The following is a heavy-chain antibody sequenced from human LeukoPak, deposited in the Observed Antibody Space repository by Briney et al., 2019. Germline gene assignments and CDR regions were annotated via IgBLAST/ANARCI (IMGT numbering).Heavy chain of an antibody. CDR2: ISPYNGDT. V-gene: IGHV1-18*04. Sequence: EASVKVSCKASGYTFSSNGISWVRQGPGQRLEWMAWISPYNGDTKYAPEFQGRVTVTTDTSTSTAYIELRSLRSDDTALYYCAKLRGGIYSSRDAFDIRGQGTMVAVSS. CDR3: AKLRGGIYSSRDAFDI. CDR1: GYTFSSNG. J-gene: IGHJ3*02. D-gene: IGHD3-16*01.